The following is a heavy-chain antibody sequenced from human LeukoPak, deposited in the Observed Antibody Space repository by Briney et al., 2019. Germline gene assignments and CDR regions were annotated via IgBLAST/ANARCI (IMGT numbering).Heavy chain of an antibody. V-gene: IGHV4-31*03. CDR1: GGSLSSGGYY. D-gene: IGHD3-22*01. CDR3: ARDRYYHDGSGYYYYFDY. CDR2: IYNSGIT. J-gene: IGHJ4*02. Sequence: SETLSLTCTVSGGSLSSGGYYWSWIRQRPGKGLEWIGYIYNSGITNYNPSLKGRVSISVDTSKNQFSLNLRSVTAADTAVYYCARDRYYHDGSGYYYYFDYWGQGTLVTVSS.